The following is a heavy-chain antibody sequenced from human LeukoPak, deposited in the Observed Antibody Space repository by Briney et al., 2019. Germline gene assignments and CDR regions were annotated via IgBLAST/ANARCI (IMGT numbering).Heavy chain of an antibody. Sequence: GGSLRLSCAASGLTFSSSAMNWVRQAPGKGLEWVSSITSGSTYMFYADAVKGRFTISRDDAKNSLYLQMNDLRAEDTAVYYCATEIRAVQDLYYWGQGTLVSVSS. CDR3: ATEIRAVQDLYY. CDR2: ITSGSTYM. CDR1: GLTFSSSA. D-gene: IGHD3-10*01. V-gene: IGHV3-21*01. J-gene: IGHJ4*02.